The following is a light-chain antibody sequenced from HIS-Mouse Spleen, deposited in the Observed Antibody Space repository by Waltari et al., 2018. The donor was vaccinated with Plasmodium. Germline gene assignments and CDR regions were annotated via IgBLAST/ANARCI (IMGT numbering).Light chain of an antibody. CDR2: DAS. CDR3: QQYDNLPLT. J-gene: IGKJ4*01. Sequence: DIQKTQSPSSLSASVGDRVTITCQASQDISNYLNWYQQKPGKAPKRLIYDASNLETGVPSRFSGSGSGTDFTFTISSLQPEDIATYYCQQYDNLPLTFGGGTKVEIK. CDR1: QDISNY. V-gene: IGKV1-33*01.